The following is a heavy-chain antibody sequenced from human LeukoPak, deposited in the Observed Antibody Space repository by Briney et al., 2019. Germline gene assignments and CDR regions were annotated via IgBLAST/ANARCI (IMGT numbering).Heavy chain of an antibody. Sequence: PXGSLRLSCAASGFTFSSYAMQWVRQAPGKGLEWVSGISGSGGSTYYADSVKGRFTISRDNSKNTLYLQMNSLRAEDTAVYYCAKDTGTSHYDILTGLDYWGQGTLVTVSS. CDR1: GFTFSSYA. D-gene: IGHD3-9*01. CDR2: ISGSGGST. CDR3: AKDTGTSHYDILTGLDY. V-gene: IGHV3-23*01. J-gene: IGHJ4*02.